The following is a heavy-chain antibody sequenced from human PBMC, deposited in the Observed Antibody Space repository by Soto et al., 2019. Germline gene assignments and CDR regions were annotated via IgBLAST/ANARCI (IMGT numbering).Heavy chain of an antibody. CDR1: GFTFSSYA. V-gene: IGHV3-23*01. CDR2: ISGSGGST. Sequence: EVQLLESGGGLVQPGGSLRLSCAASGFTFSSYAMSWVRQAPGKGLEWVSAISGSGGSTYYADSVKGRFTISRDNSKNTLYLQMNSLRAEDTAVYYCAKAPASITMVRGVPYYFDYWGQGTLVTVSS. J-gene: IGHJ4*02. D-gene: IGHD3-10*01. CDR3: AKAPASITMVRGVPYYFDY.